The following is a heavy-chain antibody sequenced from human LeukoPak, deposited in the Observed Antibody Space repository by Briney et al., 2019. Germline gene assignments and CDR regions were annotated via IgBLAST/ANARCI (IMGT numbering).Heavy chain of an antibody. J-gene: IGHJ1*01. CDR3: ADGIAAAPFRH. D-gene: IGHD6-13*01. CDR2: IYYSGST. V-gene: IGHV4-39*07. Sequence: PSETLSLTCTVSGGSISSSSYYWGWIRQPPGKGLEWIGSIYYSGSTYYNPSLKSRVTISVDTSKNQFSLKLSSVTAADTAVYYCADGIAAAPFRHWGQGTLVTVSS. CDR1: GGSISSSSYY.